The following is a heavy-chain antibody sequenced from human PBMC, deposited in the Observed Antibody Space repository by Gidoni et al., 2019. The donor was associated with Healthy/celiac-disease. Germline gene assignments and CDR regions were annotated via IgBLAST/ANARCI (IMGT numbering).Heavy chain of an antibody. Sequence: QVQLVPSGAAVKNPGSSVQVSCKASGGTFSSYAISWVQKDPGQGLEWMGGIIPIFGKANYAQKLQGRVTITADESTSTAYMELSSLRSEDTDVYYCARETTYYDDRSAFGDCDYWGQGTLVTVSS. D-gene: IGHD3-22*01. J-gene: IGHJ4*02. CDR1: GGTFSSYA. CDR3: ARETTYYDDRSAFGDCDY. CDR2: IIPIFGKA. V-gene: IGHV1-69*01.